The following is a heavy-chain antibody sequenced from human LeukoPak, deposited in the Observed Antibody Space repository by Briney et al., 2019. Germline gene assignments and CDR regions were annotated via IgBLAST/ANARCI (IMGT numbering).Heavy chain of an antibody. Sequence: ASVKVSCKASGGTFSSYAISWVRQAPGQRLEWMGGIIPIFGTANYAQKFQGRVTITTDESTSTAYMELSGLRSEDTAVYYCARVPSYYYDSSGYVYWGQGTLVTVSS. CDR2: IIPIFGTA. J-gene: IGHJ4*02. CDR3: ARVPSYYYDSSGYVY. D-gene: IGHD3-22*01. CDR1: GGTFSSYA. V-gene: IGHV1-69*05.